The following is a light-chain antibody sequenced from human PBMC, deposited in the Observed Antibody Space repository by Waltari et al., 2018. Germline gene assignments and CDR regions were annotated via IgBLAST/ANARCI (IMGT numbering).Light chain of an antibody. CDR2: VNSDGSH. V-gene: IGLV4-69*01. CDR3: QTGGHGTWV. J-gene: IGLJ3*02. CDR1: SGHSSNI. Sequence: QLVLTQSPSASASLGASVRLTCTLSSGHSSNIIAWHQQQPEKGPRYLMKVNSDGSHSKGDEIPARVSGSGSGAERYLTISSVQSEDEADYYCQTGGHGTWVFGGGTKLTVL.